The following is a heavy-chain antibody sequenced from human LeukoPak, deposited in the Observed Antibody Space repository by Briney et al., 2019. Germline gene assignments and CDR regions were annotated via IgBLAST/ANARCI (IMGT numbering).Heavy chain of an antibody. Sequence: GRSLRLSCAASRFTFSSYGMHWVRQAPGKGLEWVAVISYDGSNKYYADSVKGRFTISRDNSKNTLYLQMNSLRAEDTAVYYCANPPEYCSSTSCSGLWGQGTLVTVSS. D-gene: IGHD2-2*01. CDR1: RFTFSSYG. V-gene: IGHV3-30*18. J-gene: IGHJ4*02. CDR3: ANPPEYCSSTSCSGL. CDR2: ISYDGSNK.